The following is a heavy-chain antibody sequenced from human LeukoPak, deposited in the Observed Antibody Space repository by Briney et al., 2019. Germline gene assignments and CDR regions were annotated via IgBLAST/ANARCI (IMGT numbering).Heavy chain of an antibody. Sequence: ASVKVSCKVTGNTLSEFSMHGVRQSPGKGLEWMEGFDPEVGETVYAQKFQGRVTMTEDTSTETAYMELSSLRSEDTAVYYCATDLLAGGLKTFDPWGQGTLVTVSS. CDR3: ATDLLAGGLKTFDP. J-gene: IGHJ5*02. CDR1: GNTLSEFS. V-gene: IGHV1-24*01. CDR2: FDPEVGET.